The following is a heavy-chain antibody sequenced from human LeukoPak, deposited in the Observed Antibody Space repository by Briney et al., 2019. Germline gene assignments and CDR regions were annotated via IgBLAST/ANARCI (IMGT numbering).Heavy chain of an antibody. V-gene: IGHV4-59*01. CDR1: GGSISSYY. CDR2: IYYSGST. J-gene: IGHJ5*02. Sequence: SETLSLTCTVSGGSISSYYWSWIRQPPGKGLEWIGYIYYSGSTNYNPSLKSRVTISVDTSKNQFSLKLSSVTAADTAVYYCARAEGQGGDYPWLDPWGQGTLVTVS. D-gene: IGHD4-17*01. CDR3: ARAEGQGGDYPWLDP.